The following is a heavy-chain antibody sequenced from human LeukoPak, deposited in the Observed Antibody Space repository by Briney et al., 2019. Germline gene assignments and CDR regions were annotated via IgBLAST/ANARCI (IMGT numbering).Heavy chain of an antibody. V-gene: IGHV3-21*01. Sequence: PGGSLRLSCAASGFTFSSYSMNWVRQAPGKGLEWVSSISSNSSYIYYADSVKGRFTISRDNAKNSLYLQMNSLRAEDTAVYYCARVQVRDDFWNGGVDAFDIWGQGTMVTVSS. CDR2: ISSNSSYI. J-gene: IGHJ3*02. CDR1: GFTFSSYS. CDR3: ARVQVRDDFWNGGVDAFDI. D-gene: IGHD3-3*01.